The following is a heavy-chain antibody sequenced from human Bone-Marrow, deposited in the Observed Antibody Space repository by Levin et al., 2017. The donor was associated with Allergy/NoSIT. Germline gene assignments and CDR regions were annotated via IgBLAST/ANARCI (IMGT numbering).Heavy chain of an antibody. CDR3: ITQGDAYNSGWSGG. V-gene: IGHV3-49*04. J-gene: IGHJ1*01. D-gene: IGHD6-19*01. CDR2: IRSKLYGEAT. Sequence: GESLKISCAGSGFIFGDYSMTWVRQAPGKGLEWVGFIRSKLYGEATDYAASVKGRFSTTRHESKSIAYLQMNSLKIEDTAVYFCITQGDAYNSGWSGGWGQGTLVTVSS. CDR1: GFIFGDYS.